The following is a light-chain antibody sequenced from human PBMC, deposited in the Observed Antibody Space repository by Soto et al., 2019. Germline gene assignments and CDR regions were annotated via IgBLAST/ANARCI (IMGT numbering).Light chain of an antibody. V-gene: IGKV1-39*01. CDR2: AAS. CDR1: QSISIF. Sequence: DIQVTQSPSSLSASVGDRLTITCRASQSISIFLNWYQQKPGRAPKLLIYAASSLQSGVPSRFSGSGSGTDFTLTISSLQPEDFATYYCQQSYSTPITFGQGTRLEIK. CDR3: QQSYSTPIT. J-gene: IGKJ5*01.